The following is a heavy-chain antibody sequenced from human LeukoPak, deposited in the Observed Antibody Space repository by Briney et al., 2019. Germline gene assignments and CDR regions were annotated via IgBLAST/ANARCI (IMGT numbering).Heavy chain of an antibody. CDR1: GFTVSSNY. V-gene: IGHV3-53*01. CDR3: ARDVTLGNFDY. Sequence: GGSLRLSCAASGFTVSSNYMSWVRQAPGKGLEWVSVIYSGGSTYYADSVKGRFTISRDNSKNSLYLQMNSLRAEDTAVYYCARDVTLGNFDYWGQGILVIVSS. J-gene: IGHJ4*02. CDR2: IYSGGST. D-gene: IGHD3-16*01.